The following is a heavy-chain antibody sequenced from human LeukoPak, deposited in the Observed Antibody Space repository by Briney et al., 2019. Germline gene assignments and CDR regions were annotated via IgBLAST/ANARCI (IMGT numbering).Heavy chain of an antibody. CDR1: GGSFGGYY. CDR3: ARGLYCSSTSCYKDY. D-gene: IGHD2-2*02. CDR2: INDSGRS. V-gene: IGHV4-34*01. Sequence: SETLSLTCAVYGGSFGGYYWSWLRQPPGKGLEWIGEINDSGRSNYNPSLRSRVTISVDTSKNQFSLKLSSVTAADTAVYYCARGLYCSSTSCYKDYWGQGTLVTVSS. J-gene: IGHJ4*02.